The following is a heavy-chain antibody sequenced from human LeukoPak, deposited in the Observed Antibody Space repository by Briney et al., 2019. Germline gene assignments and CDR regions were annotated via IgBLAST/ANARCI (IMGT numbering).Heavy chain of an antibody. CDR1: GGSISSYY. CDR2: IYYSGST. V-gene: IGHV4-59*12. D-gene: IGHD6-19*01. J-gene: IGHJ6*03. Sequence: SETLSLTCTVSGGSISSYYWSWIRQPPGKGLEWIGYIYYSGSTNYNPSLKSRVTISVDTSKNQFSLKLSSVTAADTAVYYCARDMAGGRYYYYMDVWGKGTTVTVSS. CDR3: ARDMAGGRYYYYMDV.